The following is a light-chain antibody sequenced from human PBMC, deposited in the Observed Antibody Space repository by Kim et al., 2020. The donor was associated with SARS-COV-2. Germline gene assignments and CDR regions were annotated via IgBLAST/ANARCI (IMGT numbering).Light chain of an antibody. J-gene: IGKJ1*01. V-gene: IGKV1-27*01. Sequence: DIQMTQSPSSLSASVGDRVNITCRASQGISNSLAWFQQKPGKTPEVLIYAASTLQSGVPSRFSGSGSGTDFTLTISSLQPEDVATYYCQKYNAAPWTFGQGTKVEIK. CDR3: QKYNAAPWT. CDR1: QGISNS. CDR2: AAS.